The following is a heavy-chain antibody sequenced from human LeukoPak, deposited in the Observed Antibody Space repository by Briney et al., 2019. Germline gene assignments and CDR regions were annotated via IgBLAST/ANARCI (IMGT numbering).Heavy chain of an antibody. D-gene: IGHD3-10*01. CDR1: GYTFNSYA. CDR2: ISGSGTST. V-gene: IGHV3-23*01. CDR3: AKEPASGSCFDY. J-gene: IGHJ4*02. Sequence: GGSLRLSCTASGYTFNSYAMSWVRQAPGRGLEWVSGISGSGTSTYYADSVKGRFTISRDNSKNTLYLQMNSLRAEDTALYYCAKEPASGSCFDYWGQGTLVTVSS.